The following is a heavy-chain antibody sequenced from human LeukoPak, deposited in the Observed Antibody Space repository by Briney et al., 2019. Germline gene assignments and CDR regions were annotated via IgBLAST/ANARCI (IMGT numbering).Heavy chain of an antibody. D-gene: IGHD1-1*01. CDR1: GFTFSSYG. Sequence: GGSLRLSCAASGFTFSSYGMRWVPPAPGEGLGWVADIWYEGSNKYYADSVKGRFPISRDNSKNTLYLQMNSLRGEDTAVYYCAKDNSRLERRSYYYMDVWGKGTTVTVSS. CDR2: IWYEGSNK. V-gene: IGHV3-33*06. J-gene: IGHJ6*03. CDR3: AKDNSRLERRSYYYMDV.